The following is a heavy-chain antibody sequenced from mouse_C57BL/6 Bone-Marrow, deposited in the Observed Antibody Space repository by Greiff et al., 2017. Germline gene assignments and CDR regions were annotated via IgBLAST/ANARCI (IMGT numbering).Heavy chain of an antibody. CDR2: IYPRSGNT. Sequence: VQLQQSGAELARPGASVKLSCKASGYTFTSYGISWVKQRTGQGLEWIGEIYPRSGNTYYNEKFKGKATLTADKSSSTAYMELRSLTSEDSAVYFCARGRRYDYDPSWVAYWGQGTLVTVSA. J-gene: IGHJ3*01. D-gene: IGHD2-4*01. V-gene: IGHV1-81*01. CDR1: GYTFTSYG. CDR3: ARGRRYDYDPSWVAY.